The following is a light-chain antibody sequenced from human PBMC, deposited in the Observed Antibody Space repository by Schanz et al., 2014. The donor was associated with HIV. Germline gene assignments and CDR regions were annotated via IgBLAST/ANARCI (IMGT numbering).Light chain of an antibody. CDR2: AAS. V-gene: IGKV1-12*01. CDR3: QQCYTTPWT. J-gene: IGKJ1*01. Sequence: DIQMTQSPSAVSASVGDRVTITCRASQGVSTWLAWYQQKPGKAPKLLIYAASTLQRGVPSRFSGSGSGTDFTLTISSLQPEDFTTYFCQQCYTTPWTFGQGTKVEIK. CDR1: QGVSTW.